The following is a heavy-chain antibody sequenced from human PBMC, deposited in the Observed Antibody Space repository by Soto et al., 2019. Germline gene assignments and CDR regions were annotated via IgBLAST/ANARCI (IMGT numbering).Heavy chain of an antibody. J-gene: IGHJ3*02. CDR2: IYPGDSDT. V-gene: IGHV5-51*01. D-gene: IGHD6-6*01. Sequence: GESLKISCKGSGYSFTSYWIGWVRQMPGKGLEWMGIIYPGDSDTRYSPSFQGQVTISADKSISTAYLQWSSLKASDTAMYYCARSMRTIAARRGAFDIWGQGTMVTVSS. CDR3: ARSMRTIAARRGAFDI. CDR1: GYSFTSYW.